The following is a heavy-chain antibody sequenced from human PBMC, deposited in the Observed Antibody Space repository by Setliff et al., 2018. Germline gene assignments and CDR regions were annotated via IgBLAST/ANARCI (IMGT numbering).Heavy chain of an antibody. Sequence: ASVKVSCKASGGTFSKYGISWVRQAPGQGLEWMGGIIPNFRTTSYAQKFQGRVTISTDESTMTAYMELNSLRPEDTAMYYCAREGVETRSSTDYRYYMDVWGKGTTVTVSS. CDR3: AREGVETRSSTDYRYYMDV. D-gene: IGHD1-1*01. J-gene: IGHJ6*03. CDR1: GGTFSKYG. V-gene: IGHV1-69*05. CDR2: IIPNFRTT.